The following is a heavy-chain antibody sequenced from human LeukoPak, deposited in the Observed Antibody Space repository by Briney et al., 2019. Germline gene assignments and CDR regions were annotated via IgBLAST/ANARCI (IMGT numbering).Heavy chain of an antibody. CDR3: TSFLSQPYYYYYGMDV. CDR1: GGSISSGDYY. CDR2: IYYSGST. V-gene: IGHV4-30-4*01. Sequence: PSETLSLTCTVSGGSISSGDYYWSWIRQPPGKGLEWIGYIYYSGSTYYNPSLKSRVTISVDTSENQFSLKLSSVTAADTAVYYCTSFLSQPYYYYYGMDVWGQGTTVTVSS. J-gene: IGHJ6*02.